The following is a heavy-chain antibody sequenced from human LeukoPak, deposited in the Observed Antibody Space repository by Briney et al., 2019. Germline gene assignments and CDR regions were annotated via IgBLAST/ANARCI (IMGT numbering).Heavy chain of an antibody. V-gene: IGHV4-31*03. J-gene: IGHJ5*02. CDR3: ARSDIVVVPAADYLAGVWFDP. D-gene: IGHD2-2*01. CDR2: IYYSGST. CDR1: GGSISSGGYY. Sequence: SETLSLTCTVSGGSISSGGYYWSWIRQHPGKGLEWIGYIYYSGSTYYNPSLKSRVTISVDTSKNQFSLKLSSVTAADTAVYYCARSDIVVVPAADYLAGVWFDPWGQGTLVTVSS.